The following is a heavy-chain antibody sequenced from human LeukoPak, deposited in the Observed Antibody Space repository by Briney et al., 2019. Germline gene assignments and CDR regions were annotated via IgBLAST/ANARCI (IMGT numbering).Heavy chain of an antibody. CDR3: ARGLCSSTSCYLSWFDP. V-gene: IGHV1-69*02. CDR2: IIPILGVA. J-gene: IGHJ5*02. Sequence: SVKVSCKASGGTFSSYTISWVRQAPGQGLEWMGRIIPILGVANYAQKFQGRVTITADKSTSTAYMELSSLRSEDTAVYYCARGLCSSTSCYLSWFDPWGQGTLVTVSS. D-gene: IGHD2-2*01. CDR1: GGTFSSYT.